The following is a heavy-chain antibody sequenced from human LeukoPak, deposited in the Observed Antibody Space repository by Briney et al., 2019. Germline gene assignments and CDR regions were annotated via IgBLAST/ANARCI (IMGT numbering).Heavy chain of an antibody. V-gene: IGHV4-30-4*01. D-gene: IGHD4-17*01. CDR2: IYYSGST. Sequence: SETLSLTCTVSGGSISSGDYYWSWIRQPPGKGLEWIGYIYYSGSTYYNPSLKSRVTISVDRSKNQFSLKLSSVTAADTAVYYCAIRKTTVTTNWFDPWGQGTLVTVSS. CDR1: GGSISSGDYY. J-gene: IGHJ5*02. CDR3: AIRKTTVTTNWFDP.